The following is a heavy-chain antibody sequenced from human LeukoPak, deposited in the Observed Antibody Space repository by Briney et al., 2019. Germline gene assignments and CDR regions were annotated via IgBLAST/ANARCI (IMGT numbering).Heavy chain of an antibody. Sequence: GGSLRLSCAASGFTFSSDGMHWVRQAPAKGLERVAFIRYDGSNKYYADSVKGRLTISRDNSKNTLYLQMTSLRGDDTAVYYCAKEKNSYSSSSGQGYWGQGTLVTVSS. CDR1: GFTFSSDG. CDR2: IRYDGSNK. D-gene: IGHD6-6*01. CDR3: AKEKNSYSSSSGQGY. J-gene: IGHJ4*02. V-gene: IGHV3-30*02.